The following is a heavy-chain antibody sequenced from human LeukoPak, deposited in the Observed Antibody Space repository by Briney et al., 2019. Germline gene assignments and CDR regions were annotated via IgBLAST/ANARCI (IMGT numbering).Heavy chain of an antibody. Sequence: PGGSLRLSCAASGFTFSTYNMNWVRQAPGKGLEWVSSISTSGTYIYYADSVKGRFTVSRDNAKNSLYLQMNSLRAEDTAVYYCARDRWELSSIDYWGQGTLVTVSS. D-gene: IGHD1-26*01. CDR3: ARDRWELSSIDY. CDR2: ISTSGTYI. CDR1: GFTFSTYN. V-gene: IGHV3-21*01. J-gene: IGHJ4*02.